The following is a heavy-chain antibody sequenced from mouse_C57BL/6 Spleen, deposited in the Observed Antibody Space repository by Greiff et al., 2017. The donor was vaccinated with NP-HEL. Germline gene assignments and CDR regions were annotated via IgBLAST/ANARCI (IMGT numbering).Heavy chain of an antibody. Sequence: QVQLKESGAELVRPGSSVKLSCKASGYTFTSYWMDWVKQRPGQGLEWIGNIYPSDSETHYNQKFKDKATLTVDKSSSTAYMQLSSLTSEDSAVYYCARTDYGNIYAMDYWGQGTSVTVSS. CDR2: IYPSDSET. CDR3: ARTDYGNIYAMDY. CDR1: GYTFTSYW. D-gene: IGHD2-1*01. V-gene: IGHV1-61*01. J-gene: IGHJ4*01.